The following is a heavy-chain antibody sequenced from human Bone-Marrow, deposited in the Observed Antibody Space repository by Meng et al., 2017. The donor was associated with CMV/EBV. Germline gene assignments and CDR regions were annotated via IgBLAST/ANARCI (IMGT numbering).Heavy chain of an antibody. CDR2: ITPILDIV. D-gene: IGHD2-15*01. V-gene: IGHV1-69*02. J-gene: IGHJ6*02. CDR3: ARTMVAPTHSHYYYGMDV. CDR1: GGSFSSYI. Sequence: SVKVSCKASGGSFSSYIISWVRQAPGQRLEWMGRITPILDIVNYAQNFQGRVTITADKSTSTAYMELSSLTSEDTAVYYCARTMVAPTHSHYYYGMDVWGQGTTVTVSS.